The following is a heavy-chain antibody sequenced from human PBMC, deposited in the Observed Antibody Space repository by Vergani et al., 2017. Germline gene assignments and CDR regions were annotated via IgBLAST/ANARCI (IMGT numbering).Heavy chain of an antibody. J-gene: IGHJ4*02. D-gene: IGHD3-10*01. Sequence: QVQLQQWGAGLLKPSETLSLTCAVSGGSFSGYYWSWIRQPPGKGLEWIGEINHSGSTNYNPSLKSRVTISVDTSKNQFSLKLSSVTAADTAVYYCARRILNYYGSGSSPVYFDYWGQGTLVTVSS. CDR1: GGSFSGYY. CDR2: INHSGST. CDR3: ARRILNYYGSGSSPVYFDY. V-gene: IGHV4-34*01.